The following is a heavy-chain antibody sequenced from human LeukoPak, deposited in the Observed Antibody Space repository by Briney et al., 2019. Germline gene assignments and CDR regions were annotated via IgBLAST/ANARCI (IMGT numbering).Heavy chain of an antibody. J-gene: IGHJ5*02. D-gene: IGHD6-13*01. V-gene: IGHV4-4*07. Sequence: SETLSLTCTVSGGSLSSYYWSWIRQPAGKGLEWIGRIYTSGSANYNPSLRSRVTISVDTSKNQFSLKLSSVTAADTAVYFCARISSSSLGFDPWGQGTLVTVSS. CDR3: ARISSSSLGFDP. CDR1: GGSLSSYY. CDR2: IYTSGSA.